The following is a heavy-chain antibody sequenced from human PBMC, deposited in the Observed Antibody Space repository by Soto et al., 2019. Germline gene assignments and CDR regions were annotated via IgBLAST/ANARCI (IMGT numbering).Heavy chain of an antibody. J-gene: IGHJ1*01. V-gene: IGHV3-23*01. CDR1: GFAFSSYA. Sequence: EVQLLESGGGLVQPGGSLRLSCAASGFAFSSYAMSWVRQAPGKGLEWVSAISGSGGSTYYADSVKGRFTISRDNSKNTLYLQMNSLRAEDTAVYYCAKSHCGGDCYRYFQHWGQGTLVTVSS. D-gene: IGHD2-21*01. CDR3: AKSHCGGDCYRYFQH. CDR2: ISGSGGST.